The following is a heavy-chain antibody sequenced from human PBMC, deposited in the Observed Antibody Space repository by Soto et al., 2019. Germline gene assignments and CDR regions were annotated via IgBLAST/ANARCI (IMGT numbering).Heavy chain of an antibody. J-gene: IGHJ6*02. Sequence: ASVKVSCKASGYTFTGYYMHWVRQAPGQGLEWMGWINPNSGGTNYAQKFQGWVTMTRDTSISTAYMELSRLRSDDTAVYYCARTGIAVAGTGGISYYYYGMDVWG. V-gene: IGHV1-2*04. CDR2: INPNSGGT. CDR3: ARTGIAVAGTGGISYYYYGMDV. D-gene: IGHD6-19*01. CDR1: GYTFTGYY.